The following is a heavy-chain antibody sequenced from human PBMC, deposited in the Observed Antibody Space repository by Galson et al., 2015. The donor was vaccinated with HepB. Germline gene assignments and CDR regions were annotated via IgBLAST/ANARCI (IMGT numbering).Heavy chain of an antibody. J-gene: IGHJ4*02. D-gene: IGHD1-26*01. CDR1: GYTLTELS. CDR3: ATGRTSGTLYYFDY. CDR2: FDPEDGET. Sequence: SVKVSCKVSGYTLTELSMHWVRQAPGKGLEWMGGFDPEDGETIYAQKFQGRVTMTEDTSTDTAYMELSRLRSEDTAVYYCATGRTSGTLYYFDYWGQGTLVTVSS. V-gene: IGHV1-24*01.